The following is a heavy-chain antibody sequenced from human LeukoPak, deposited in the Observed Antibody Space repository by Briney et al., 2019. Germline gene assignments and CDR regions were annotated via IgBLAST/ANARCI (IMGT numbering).Heavy chain of an antibody. D-gene: IGHD6-13*01. V-gene: IGHV1-8*01. CDR1: GYTFTSYD. CDR3: ARGSSSSWYKGYYFDY. J-gene: IGHJ4*02. Sequence: ASVKVSCKASGYTFTSYDINWVRQATGQGLEWMGWMNPNSGNTGYAQKFQGRVTMTRNTSISTAYMELSGLRSEDTAVYYCARGSSSSWYKGYYFDYWGQGTLVTVSS. CDR2: MNPNSGNT.